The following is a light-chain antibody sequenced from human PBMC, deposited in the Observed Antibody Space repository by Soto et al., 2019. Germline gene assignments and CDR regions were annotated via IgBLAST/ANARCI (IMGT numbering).Light chain of an antibody. J-gene: IGLJ2*01. CDR3: GSFISSTTLVV. CDR2: EVT. Sequence: QSVLTQPASVSGSPGQSITISCTGTSSDVGGYDLVSWYQHHPGKAPKLIIYEVTDRPSGISDRFSGSKSGNTASLTISGLQTEDEADYYCGSFISSTTLVVFGGGTQLTVL. CDR1: SSDVGGYDL. V-gene: IGLV2-14*01.